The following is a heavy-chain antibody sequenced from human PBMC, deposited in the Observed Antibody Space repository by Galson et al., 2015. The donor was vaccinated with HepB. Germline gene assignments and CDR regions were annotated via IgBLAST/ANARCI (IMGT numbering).Heavy chain of an antibody. CDR1: GDSVSSNSAA. CDR2: TYYRSKWYN. V-gene: IGHV6-1*01. CDR3: ARDVGYSSGWYQGFYYGMDV. J-gene: IGHJ6*02. Sequence: CAISGDSVSSNSAAWHWIRQSPSRGLEWLGRTYYRSKWYNDYAVSVKSRITLNPDTSKNQFSLQLNSVTPDDTAVYYCARDVGYSSGWYQGFYYGMDVWGQGTTVTVSS. D-gene: IGHD6-19*01.